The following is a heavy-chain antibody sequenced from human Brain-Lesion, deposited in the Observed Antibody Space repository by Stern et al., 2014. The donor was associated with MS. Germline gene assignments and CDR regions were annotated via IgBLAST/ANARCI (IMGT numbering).Heavy chain of an antibody. D-gene: IGHD1-26*01. CDR2: IYYSGFT. CDR3: ARHDSVPRPSQLYSARDRGPGYFDY. CDR1: GGSISSSTYY. Sequence: QLQLQESGPGLVKPSETLSLTCTVSGGSISSSTYYWAWIRQPPGKGLEWIGNIYYSGFTYYNPSLKSRVTLSVDMSQNQFSLKLGSVTAADTAIYYCARHDSVPRPSQLYSARDRGPGYFDYWGQGTLVTVSS. V-gene: IGHV4-39*01. J-gene: IGHJ4*02.